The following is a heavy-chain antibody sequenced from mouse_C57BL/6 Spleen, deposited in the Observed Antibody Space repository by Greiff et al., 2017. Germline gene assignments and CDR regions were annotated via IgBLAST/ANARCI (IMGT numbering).Heavy chain of an antibody. V-gene: IGHV1-82*01. CDR1: GYAFSSSW. Sequence: VQLQQSGPELVKPGASVKISCKASGYAFSSSWMNWVKQRPGKGLEWIGRIYPGDGDTNYNGKFKGKATLTADKSYSTAYMQLSSLTSEDSAVYFCARGGQLRLPYAMDYWGQGTSVTVSS. CDR3: ARGGQLRLPYAMDY. D-gene: IGHD3-2*02. CDR2: IYPGDGDT. J-gene: IGHJ4*01.